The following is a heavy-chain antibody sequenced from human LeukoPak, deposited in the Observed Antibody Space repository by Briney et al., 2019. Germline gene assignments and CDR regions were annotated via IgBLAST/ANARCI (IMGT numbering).Heavy chain of an antibody. V-gene: IGHV4-34*01. CDR1: GGSFSDYY. J-gene: IGHJ4*02. D-gene: IGHD3-22*01. CDR3: ARCSRRYYYDSSGYLDY. Sequence: PSETLSLTCAVYGGSFSDYYWSWTRQPPGKGLEWIGEINHSGGNNYNPSLKSRVAISVDTSKSQFSLKLSSVTAADTAVYYCARCSRRYYYDSSGYLDYWGQGTLVTVSS. CDR2: INHSGGN.